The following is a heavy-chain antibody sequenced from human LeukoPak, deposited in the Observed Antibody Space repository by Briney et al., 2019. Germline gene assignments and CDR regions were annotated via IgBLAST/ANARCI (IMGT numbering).Heavy chain of an antibody. J-gene: IGHJ5*02. D-gene: IGHD6-13*01. CDR2: IYYSGST. V-gene: IGHV4-59*01. CDR3: ARDRLRGKCSSSGLEGFDP. CDR1: GGSISSYY. Sequence: SETLSLTCTVSGGSISSYYWSWIRQPPGKGLEWIGYIYYSGSTNYNPSLKSRVTISVDTSKNQFSLKLSSVTAADTAAYYCARDRLRGKCSSSGLEGFDPWGQGTLVTVSS.